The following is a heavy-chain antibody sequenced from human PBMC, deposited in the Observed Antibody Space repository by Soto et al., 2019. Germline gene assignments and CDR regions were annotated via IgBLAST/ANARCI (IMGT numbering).Heavy chain of an antibody. CDR3: ARDSLTEARWFDP. CDR2: IYHSGST. Sequence: QVQLQESGPGLVKPSGTLSLTCAVSGGSISSSNWWSWVRQPPGKGLEWIGEIYHSGSTNYNPSLKARVSISVDKSKNQCSLNLSSVTAADTAVYYCARDSLTEARWFDPWGQGTLVTVSS. V-gene: IGHV4-4*02. J-gene: IGHJ5*02. D-gene: IGHD3-16*01. CDR1: GGSISSSNW.